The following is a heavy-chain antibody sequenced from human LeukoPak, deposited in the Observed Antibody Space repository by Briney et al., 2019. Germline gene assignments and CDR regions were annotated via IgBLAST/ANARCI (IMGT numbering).Heavy chain of an antibody. D-gene: IGHD2-8*02. CDR1: GGTFSSCA. CDR3: ARAVLVATQYYFDY. J-gene: IGHJ4*02. CDR2: IIPILGIA. Sequence: ASVKDSCKASGGTFSSCAISWVRQPPGQGLEWMGRIIPILGIANYAQKFQGRVTITADKSTSTAYMELSSLRSEDTAVYYCARAVLVATQYYFDYWGQGTLVTVSS. V-gene: IGHV1-69*04.